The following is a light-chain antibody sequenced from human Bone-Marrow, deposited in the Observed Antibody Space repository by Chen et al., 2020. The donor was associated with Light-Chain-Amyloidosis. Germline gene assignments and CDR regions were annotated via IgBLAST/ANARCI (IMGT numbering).Light chain of an antibody. CDR2: DVS. V-gene: IGLV2-11*01. CDR3: CSYAGIYWV. J-gene: IGLJ3*02. CDR1: RGDVGCYDS. Sequence: QSALTQPRSVSGSLGQSVTISCTGTRGDVGCYDSVSWYQRYPGKAPKLMIYDVSKRPSGVPDRFSASKSGNTASLTISGLHAEDEADYYCCSYAGIYWVFGGGTKLTVL.